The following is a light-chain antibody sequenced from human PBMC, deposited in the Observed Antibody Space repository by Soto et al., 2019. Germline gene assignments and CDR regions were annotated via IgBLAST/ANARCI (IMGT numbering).Light chain of an antibody. J-gene: IGLJ2*01. V-gene: IGLV1-44*01. CDR3: AVWDDSLDGVV. CDR2: SND. Sequence: QSVLTQPPSASGTPGQSVTSSCSGSSSNIGDNTVNWYQQLPGTAPKLLIYSNDQRSSGVPDRFSGSKSGTSASLAISGLQSEDEADYYCAVWDDSLDGVVFGGGTKLTV. CDR1: SSNIGDNT.